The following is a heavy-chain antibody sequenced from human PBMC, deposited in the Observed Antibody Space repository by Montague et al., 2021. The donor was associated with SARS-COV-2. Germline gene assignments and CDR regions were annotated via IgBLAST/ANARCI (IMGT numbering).Heavy chain of an antibody. D-gene: IGHD3-9*01. CDR3: ARSRENYNILTGYPYYFDY. Sequence: SETLSLTCTVSGASISRYYWNWIRQPPGKGLEWIAYIYYSGSTNYNPSLKSRVTISVDTSKNQFSLKLSSVTAADTAVYYCARSRENYNILTGYPYYFDYWGQGTLATVSP. CDR2: IYYSGST. J-gene: IGHJ4*02. CDR1: GASISRYY. V-gene: IGHV4-59*01.